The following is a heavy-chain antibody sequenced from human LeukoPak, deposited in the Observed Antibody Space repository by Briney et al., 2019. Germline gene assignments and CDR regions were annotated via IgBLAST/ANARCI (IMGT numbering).Heavy chain of an antibody. CDR3: ARRIVATKHFDY. J-gene: IGHJ4*02. D-gene: IGHD5-12*01. CDR1: GFTFSSYS. Sequence: GGSLRLSWAASGFTFSSYSMNWVRQAPGKGLEWVSSISSSSYIYYADSVKGRFTIPRDNAKNSLYLQMNSLRAEDTAVYYCARRIVATKHFDYWGQGTLVTVSS. V-gene: IGHV3-21*01. CDR2: ISSSSYI.